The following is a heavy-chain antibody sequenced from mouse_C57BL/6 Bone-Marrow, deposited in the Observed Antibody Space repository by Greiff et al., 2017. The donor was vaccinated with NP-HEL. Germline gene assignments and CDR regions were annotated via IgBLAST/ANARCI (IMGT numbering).Heavy chain of an antibody. CDR3: ARLDYGSSYDWYFDV. CDR2: ILPSIGRT. Sequence: QVQLKQSGSELRSPGSSVKLSCKDFDSEVFPIAYMSWVRQKPGHGFEWIGGILPSIGRTIYGEKFEDKATLDADTLSNTAYLELNSLTSEDSAIYYCARLDYGSSYDWYFDVWGTGTTVTVSS. J-gene: IGHJ1*03. CDR1: DSEVFPIAY. D-gene: IGHD1-1*01. V-gene: IGHV15-2*01.